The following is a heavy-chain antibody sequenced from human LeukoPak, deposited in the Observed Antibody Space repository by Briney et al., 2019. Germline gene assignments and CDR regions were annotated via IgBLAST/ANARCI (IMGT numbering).Heavy chain of an antibody. CDR3: ARVSSSWYQDWYFDL. V-gene: IGHV4-4*07. J-gene: IGHJ2*01. CDR1: GGSISSYY. D-gene: IGHD6-13*01. Sequence: SETLSLTCTVSGGSISSYYWSWIRQPAGKGLEWIGRIDTSGNTNYKPSLKSRVTMSVDTSKNQFPLKLSSVTAADTAVYYCARVSSSWYQDWYFDLWGRGTLVTVSS. CDR2: IDTSGNT.